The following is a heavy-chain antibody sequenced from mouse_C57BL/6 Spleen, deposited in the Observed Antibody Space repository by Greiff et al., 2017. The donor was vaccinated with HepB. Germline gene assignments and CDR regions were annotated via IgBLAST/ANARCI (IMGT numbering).Heavy chain of an antibody. V-gene: IGHV1-84*01. Sequence: VQLQQSGPELVKPGASVKISCKAFGYTFTDYYINWVTQRPGPGLEWIGWIDPGSGNTKYNDKFKGKAKLTVDTSSSTAYMQLSSLTSEDSAVYFCARDYGRSYWGQGTTLTVSS. CDR2: IDPGSGNT. D-gene: IGHD1-1*01. CDR3: ARDYGRSY. CDR1: GYTFTDYY. J-gene: IGHJ2*01.